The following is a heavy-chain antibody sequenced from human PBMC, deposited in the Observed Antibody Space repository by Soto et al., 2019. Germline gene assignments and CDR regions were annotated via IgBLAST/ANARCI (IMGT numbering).Heavy chain of an antibody. V-gene: IGHV3-53*04. J-gene: IGHJ6*02. CDR1: GIPVSSNY. CDR3: ARDGPYYYASRMDV. Sequence: EVQQVESGGGLVQPGGSLRLSCAASGIPVSSNYMTWVRQAPGKGLEWVSVLHSGGDTYYANSVKGRFTISRHDSTNTLFLQMNSLTPEDTAVYYCARDGPYYYASRMDVWGQGTTVTVSS. CDR2: LHSGGDT. D-gene: IGHD3-10*01.